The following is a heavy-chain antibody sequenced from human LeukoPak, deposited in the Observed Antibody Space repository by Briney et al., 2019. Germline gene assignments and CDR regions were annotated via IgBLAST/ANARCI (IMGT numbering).Heavy chain of an antibody. CDR3: AKGIAAAVYTYYFDY. D-gene: IGHD6-13*01. CDR2: ISWNSGSI. V-gene: IGHV3-9*03. J-gene: IGHJ4*02. CDR1: GFTFSSYW. Sequence: GGSLRLSCAASGFTFSSYWMHWVRQAPGKGLEWVSGISWNSGSIGYADSVKGRFTISRDNAKNSLYLQMNSLRAEDMALYYCAKGIAAAVYTYYFDYWGQGTLVTVSS.